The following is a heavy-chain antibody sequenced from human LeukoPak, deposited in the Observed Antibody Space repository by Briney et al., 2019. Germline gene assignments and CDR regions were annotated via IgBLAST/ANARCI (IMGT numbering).Heavy chain of an antibody. CDR3: ARDWQGYYDSSGPLDI. V-gene: IGHV7-4-1*04. CDR1: GYTFTSYA. D-gene: IGHD3-22*01. Sequence: ASVKVSCKASGYTFTSYAMNWVRQAPGQGLEWMGWINTNTGNPTYAQGFTGRFVFSLDTSVSMAYLQISSLKAEDTAVYYCARDWQGYYDSSGPLDIWGQGTMVTVSS. J-gene: IGHJ3*02. CDR2: INTNTGNP.